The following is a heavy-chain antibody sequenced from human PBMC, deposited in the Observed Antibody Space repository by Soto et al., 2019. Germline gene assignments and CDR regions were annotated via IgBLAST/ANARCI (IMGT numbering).Heavy chain of an antibody. V-gene: IGHV1-18*01. CDR1: GYTCITNG. CDR2: IRPANGDR. D-gene: IGHD2-15*01. Sequence: QVELVQSGPEVKRPGASVKVSCKASGYTCITNGINWVRQAPGQGLEWMGWIRPANGDRKYAQKFKDGVTMTSERCTTTACVELTSRRSDDTAVYFCARGGYFASTRRQWWDFDFWGRGTLVTVSS. CDR3: ARGGYFASTRRQWWDFDF. J-gene: IGHJ2*01.